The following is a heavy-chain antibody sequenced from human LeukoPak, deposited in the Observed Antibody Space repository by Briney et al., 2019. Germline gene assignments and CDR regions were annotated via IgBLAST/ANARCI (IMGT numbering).Heavy chain of an antibody. V-gene: IGHV4-59*12. J-gene: IGHJ3*02. Sequence: SETLSLTCTVSGVSISSYYWSWIRQSPGKGLEWIGYIYYSGSTNYNPSLKSRVTISVDTSKNQFSLKLSSVTAADTAVYYCARGLRYSGSYYFAFDIWGQGTMVTVSS. CDR2: IYYSGST. CDR1: GVSISSYY. CDR3: ARGLRYSGSYYFAFDI. D-gene: IGHD1-26*01.